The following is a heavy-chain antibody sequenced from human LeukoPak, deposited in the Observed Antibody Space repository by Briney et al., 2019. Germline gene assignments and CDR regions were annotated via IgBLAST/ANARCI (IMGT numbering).Heavy chain of an antibody. J-gene: IGHJ4*02. Sequence: GGSLRLSCAGSGIMIKTYWMTWVRQAPGEGLEFVANIKPDGSETYYVGSVRGRFTISRDNAKNLLYLQMNSLRADDTAVYYCGAFEYEAGVDLWGQGTLVTVSS. D-gene: IGHD6-6*01. CDR2: IKPDGSET. CDR1: GIMIKTYW. V-gene: IGHV3-7*01. CDR3: GAFEYEAGVDL.